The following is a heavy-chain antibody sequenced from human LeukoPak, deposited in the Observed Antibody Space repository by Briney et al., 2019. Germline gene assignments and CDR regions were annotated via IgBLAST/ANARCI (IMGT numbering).Heavy chain of an antibody. V-gene: IGHV4-61*01. CDR3: ARAQIWGIAAAGIGEYYFDY. Sequence: PSEALSLTCTVSGGSVSSVRYYWSWIRHPPGKGLEWMGHTYYSESTNYNPSLKSRVTISVDTSKNQFSLKLSSVTAADTAVYYCARAQIWGIAAAGIGEYYFDYWGQGTLVTVSS. D-gene: IGHD6-13*01. CDR1: GGSVSSVRYY. J-gene: IGHJ4*02. CDR2: TYYSEST.